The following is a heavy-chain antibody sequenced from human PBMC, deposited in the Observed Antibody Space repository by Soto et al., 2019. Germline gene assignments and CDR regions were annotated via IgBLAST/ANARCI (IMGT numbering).Heavy chain of an antibody. D-gene: IGHD6-19*01. V-gene: IGHV6-1*01. J-gene: IGHJ3*01. CDR1: GDSVSSNSAA. Sequence: SQTLSLTCAISGDSVSSNSAAWNWIRQSPSRGLEWLGRRYYRSKWYTDYALSVRSRININPDTSKNQFSLHLNYVTPEDAAVYYCARGNSGLRAFDVWGQGTMVTVSS. CDR2: RYYRSKWYT. CDR3: ARGNSGLRAFDV.